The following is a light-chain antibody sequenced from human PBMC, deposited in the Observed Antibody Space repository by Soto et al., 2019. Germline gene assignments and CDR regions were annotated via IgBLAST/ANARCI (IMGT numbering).Light chain of an antibody. V-gene: IGKV3-20*01. CDR3: QQYGRSPLT. J-gene: IGKJ1*01. CDR2: AAS. CDR1: QSVSSNS. Sequence: EVVLTQSPGTLSLSPGERATLSCRASQSVSSNSLAWCQQKPGQAPRLLIYAASSRATGIPDRFSGSGSGTDFTLTMSRLEPEDFAVYYCQQYGRSPLTFGQGTKVEIK.